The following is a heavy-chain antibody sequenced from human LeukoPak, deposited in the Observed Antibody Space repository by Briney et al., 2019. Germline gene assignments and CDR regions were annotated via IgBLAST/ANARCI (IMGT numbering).Heavy chain of an antibody. CDR3: ARVEYYYDSSGLFDY. V-gene: IGHV1-18*01. D-gene: IGHD3-22*01. Sequence: ASVKVSCKASGYTFTSYGISWVRQAPGQGLEWMGWISAYNGNTNYAQKLQGRVTMTTDTSTSTAYMELRSLRSDDTAVYYCARVEYYYDSSGLFDYWGQGTLVTVSS. CDR1: GYTFTSYG. CDR2: ISAYNGNT. J-gene: IGHJ4*02.